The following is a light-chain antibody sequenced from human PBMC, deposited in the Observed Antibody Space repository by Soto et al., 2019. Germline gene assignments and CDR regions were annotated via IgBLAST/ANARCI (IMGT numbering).Light chain of an antibody. V-gene: IGLV4-69*01. CDR1: SGHSSYA. Sequence: QPVLTQSPSASASLGASVKLTCTLSSGHSSYAIAWHQQQPEKGPRYLMKLNSDGSHSKGDGIPDRFSGSSSGAERYLTISSLQSEDEADYYCQTWCTAVVFGGGTKLTVL. CDR3: QTWCTAVV. CDR2: LNSDGSH. J-gene: IGLJ2*01.